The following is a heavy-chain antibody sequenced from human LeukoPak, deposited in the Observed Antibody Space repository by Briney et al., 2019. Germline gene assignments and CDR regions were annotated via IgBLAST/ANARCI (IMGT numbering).Heavy chain of an antibody. Sequence: ASVKVSCKASGYTFTGYYMHWVRQAPGQRLEWMGWINSNSGGTNYAQKSQGRVTMTRDTSISTAYMELSRLRSDDTAVYYCARDKAYTWTYYYDSSGHKTDYWGQGTLVTVSS. V-gene: IGHV1-2*02. CDR2: INSNSGGT. D-gene: IGHD3-22*01. J-gene: IGHJ4*02. CDR3: ARDKAYTWTYYYDSSGHKTDY. CDR1: GYTFTGYY.